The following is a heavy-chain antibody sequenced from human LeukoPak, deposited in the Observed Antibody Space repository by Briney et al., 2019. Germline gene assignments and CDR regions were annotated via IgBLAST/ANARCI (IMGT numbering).Heavy chain of an antibody. D-gene: IGHD4-17*01. Sequence: GGSLRLSCAASGFTFSSYAMHWVRQAPGKGLEWVAVISYDGSNKYYADSVKGRFTISRDNSKNTLYLQMNSLRAEDTAVYYCARAPLTVTTLGYFDYWGQGTLVTVSS. CDR2: ISYDGSNK. J-gene: IGHJ4*02. V-gene: IGHV3-30-3*01. CDR3: ARAPLTVTTLGYFDY. CDR1: GFTFSSYA.